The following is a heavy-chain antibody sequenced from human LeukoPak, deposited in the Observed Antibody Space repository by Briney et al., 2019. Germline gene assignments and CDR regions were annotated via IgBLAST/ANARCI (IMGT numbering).Heavy chain of an antibody. Sequence: PSETLSLTCTVSGGSISSYYWSWIRQPPGKGLEWIGYIYYSGSTNYNPSLKSRVTISVDTSKNQFSLKLSSVTAADTAVYYCARGTMVDSFDYWGQGTLVTVSS. J-gene: IGHJ4*02. CDR3: ARGTMVDSFDY. D-gene: IGHD4/OR15-4a*01. CDR1: GGSISSYY. V-gene: IGHV4-59*01. CDR2: IYYSGST.